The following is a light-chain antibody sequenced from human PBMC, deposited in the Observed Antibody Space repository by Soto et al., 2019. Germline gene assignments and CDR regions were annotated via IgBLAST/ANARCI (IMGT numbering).Light chain of an antibody. CDR3: SSYTSSSTRV. CDR1: SSDVGGYKY. V-gene: IGLV2-14*03. CDR2: DTR. Sequence: QSVLTQPASVSGSPGQSTTISCTGTSSDVGGYKYVSWYQQHPGKAPKLMIYDTRNRPSGVSNRFSGSKSGNTASLTISGLQAEDEAIYYCSSYTSSSTRVFGTGTKVTVL. J-gene: IGLJ1*01.